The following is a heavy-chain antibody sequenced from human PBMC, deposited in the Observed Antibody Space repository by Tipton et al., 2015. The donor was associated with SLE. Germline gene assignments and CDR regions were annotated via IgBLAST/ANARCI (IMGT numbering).Heavy chain of an antibody. Sequence: QLVQSGPEVKKPGASVKVSRKASGYTFTSYGISWVRQAPGQGLEWMGWISAYNGNTNYAQKLQGRVTMTTDTSTSTAYMELRSLRSDDTAVYYCARASYCSGGSCYPHYFDYWGQGTLVTVSS. CDR3: ARASYCSGGSCYPHYFDY. V-gene: IGHV1-18*01. D-gene: IGHD2-15*01. CDR2: ISAYNGNT. J-gene: IGHJ4*02. CDR1: GYTFTSYG.